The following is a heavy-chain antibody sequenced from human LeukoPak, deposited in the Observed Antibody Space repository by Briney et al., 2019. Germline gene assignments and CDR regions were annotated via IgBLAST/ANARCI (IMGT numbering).Heavy chain of an antibody. J-gene: IGHJ4*02. CDR3: ARRAGGYSHSYDY. CDR1: GFTVSSNY. Sequence: GGSLRLSCTVSGFTVSSNYMSWVRQAPGKGLEWVAIIYSSGNTNYADSVKGRFTISRDNSKNTLYLQMNNLRADDTAVYYCARRAGGYSHSYDYWGQGTLVTVSS. CDR2: IYSSGNT. D-gene: IGHD4-23*01. V-gene: IGHV3-53*01.